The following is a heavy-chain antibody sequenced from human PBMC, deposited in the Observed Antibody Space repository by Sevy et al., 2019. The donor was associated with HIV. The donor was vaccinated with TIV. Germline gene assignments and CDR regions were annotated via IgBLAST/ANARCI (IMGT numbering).Heavy chain of an antibody. CDR3: ATTKDYYDSSGSPFDY. CDR1: GYTLSELS. V-gene: IGHV1-24*01. CDR2: FDPEDEET. D-gene: IGHD3-22*01. J-gene: IGHJ4*02. Sequence: ASVKVSCKVSGYTLSELSMHWVRLAPGKGLEWMGSFDPEDEETTYAQKFQGRVTMIEDTTTDTAYMELSSLRSEDTAVYYCATTKDYYDSSGSPFDYWGQGTLVTVSS.